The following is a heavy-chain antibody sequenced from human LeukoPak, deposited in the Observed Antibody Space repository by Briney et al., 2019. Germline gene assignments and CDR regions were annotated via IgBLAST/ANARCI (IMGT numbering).Heavy chain of an antibody. V-gene: IGHV3-21*05. CDR3: ARDGVVVVPAASGYYYYYMDV. CDR1: GFTFSSYS. CDR2: ISSSSSYI. Sequence: GGSLRLSCAASGFTFSSYSMNWVRQAPGKGLEWVSYISSSSSYIYYADSVKGRFTISRDNAKNSLYLQMNSLRAEDTAVYYCARDGVVVVPAASGYYYYYMDVWGKGTTVTVSS. J-gene: IGHJ6*03. D-gene: IGHD2-2*01.